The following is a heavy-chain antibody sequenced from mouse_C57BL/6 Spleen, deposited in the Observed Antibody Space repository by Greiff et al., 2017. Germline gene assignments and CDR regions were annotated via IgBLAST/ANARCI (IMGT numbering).Heavy chain of an antibody. Sequence: EVQVVESGGGLVKPGGSLKLSCAASGFTFSSYAMSWVRQTPEKRLEWVATISDGGSYTYYPDNVKGRFTISRDNAKNNLYLQMSHLKSEDTAMYYCARAHYDGSSWFAYWGQGTLVTVSA. CDR1: GFTFSSYA. J-gene: IGHJ3*01. D-gene: IGHD2-3*01. CDR2: ISDGGSYT. V-gene: IGHV5-4*01. CDR3: ARAHYDGSSWFAY.